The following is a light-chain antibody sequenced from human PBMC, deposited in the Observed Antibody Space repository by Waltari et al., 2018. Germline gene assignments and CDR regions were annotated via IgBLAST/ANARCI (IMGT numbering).Light chain of an antibody. CDR2: AAS. Sequence: EIVLTQSPDILSLSPGDTATLSCRASQSLTVIYLAWYQQKPGQAPRLLIYAASSRATGVPDRFSGSGSGAHFTLAISRLEPEDFAVYYCQQFESAPRTFGQGTKVEIK. CDR1: QSLTVIY. J-gene: IGKJ1*01. V-gene: IGKV3-20*01. CDR3: QQFESAPRT.